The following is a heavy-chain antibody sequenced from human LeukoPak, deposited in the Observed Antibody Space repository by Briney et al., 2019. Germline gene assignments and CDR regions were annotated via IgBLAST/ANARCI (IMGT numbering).Heavy chain of an antibody. CDR1: GGSISSYY. Sequence: SETVSLTCTVSGGSISSYYCSWIRQPPGKGLEWIGYIYYSGSTNYNPSLKSRVTISVDTSKNQFSLKLSSVTAADTAVYYCARGVVTAKKDPYGMDVWGQGTTVTVSS. CDR2: IYYSGST. D-gene: IGHD2-21*02. J-gene: IGHJ6*02. V-gene: IGHV4-59*01. CDR3: ARGVVTAKKDPYGMDV.